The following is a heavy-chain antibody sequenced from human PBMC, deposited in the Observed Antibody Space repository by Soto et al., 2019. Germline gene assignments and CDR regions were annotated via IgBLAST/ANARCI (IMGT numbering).Heavy chain of an antibody. V-gene: IGHV4-34*01. Sequence: QVQLQQWGAGLLKPSETLSLTCAVYGGSFSGYYWSWIRQPPGKGLEWIGEITHRGSTNYNPSLKSRVTISVDTSKNQFYLKVSSVTAADTAVYYCARGDNNYGLVYWGQGTLVTVSS. D-gene: IGHD5-18*01. CDR1: GGSFSGYY. J-gene: IGHJ4*02. CDR2: ITHRGST. CDR3: ARGDNNYGLVY.